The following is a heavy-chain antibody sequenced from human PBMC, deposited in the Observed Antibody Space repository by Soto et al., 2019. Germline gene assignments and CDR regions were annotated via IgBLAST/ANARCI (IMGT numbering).Heavy chain of an antibody. CDR1: GFTFSSYS. CDR3: ARHYYDSCGYYSHAFDI. J-gene: IGHJ3*02. CDR2: ISSSSSYI. D-gene: IGHD3-22*01. Sequence: EVQLVESGGGLVKPGGSLRLSCAASGFTFSSYSMNWVRQAPGKGLEWVSSISSSSSYIYYADSVKGRFTISRDNAKNSLYLQMNSLRAEDTAVYYCARHYYDSCGYYSHAFDIWGQGTMVTVSS. V-gene: IGHV3-21*01.